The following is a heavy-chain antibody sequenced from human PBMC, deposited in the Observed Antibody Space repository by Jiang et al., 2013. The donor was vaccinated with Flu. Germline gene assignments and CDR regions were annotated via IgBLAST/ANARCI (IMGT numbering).Heavy chain of an antibody. CDR3: AREDRANSNDY. CDR2: INRDGSDK. CDR1: GFIFSDYW. J-gene: IGHJ4*02. D-gene: IGHD1-1*01. V-gene: IGHV3-7*03. Sequence: QLVESGGGLVQPGGALRLSCASPGFIFSDYWMSWYRQAPGKGLEWVANINRDGSDKYYVDSVKGRFTISRDNAKKSLYLQMNSLRAEDTAVYYCAREDRANSNDYWGQGTLVTVSS.